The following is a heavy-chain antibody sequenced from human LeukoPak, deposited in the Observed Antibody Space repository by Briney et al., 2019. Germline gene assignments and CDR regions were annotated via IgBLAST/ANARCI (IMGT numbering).Heavy chain of an antibody. Sequence: PGGSLRLSCAASGFTFSSYTMSWVRQAPGKGLEWVSAISDSGNTYYADSVKGRFIISTDSYNKNLFLQMNRLRREDAAVFYCSQATVTTCRGAYCYPFDYWSQGTLVTVSS. CDR2: ISDSGNT. CDR3: SQATVTTCRGAYCYPFDY. J-gene: IGHJ4*02. D-gene: IGHD2-21*01. V-gene: IGHV3-23*01. CDR1: GFTFSSYT.